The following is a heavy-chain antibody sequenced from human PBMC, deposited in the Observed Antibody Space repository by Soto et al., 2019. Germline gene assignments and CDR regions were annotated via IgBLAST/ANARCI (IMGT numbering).Heavy chain of an antibody. V-gene: IGHV3-7*01. CDR2: IKRDGRET. CDR1: TFIFSTYW. Sequence: EVQLVESGGGVVQPGGSPILSCSASTFIFSTYWMTWVRQAPGKGRECGANIKRDGRETHYEDSVKGRVTISGDNAKNSLYLQMNSQRVEDKAVYYCVGDGNNWHYFDYWGQGNLVTLSS. CDR3: VGDGNNWHYFDY. J-gene: IGHJ4*02. D-gene: IGHD1-26*01.